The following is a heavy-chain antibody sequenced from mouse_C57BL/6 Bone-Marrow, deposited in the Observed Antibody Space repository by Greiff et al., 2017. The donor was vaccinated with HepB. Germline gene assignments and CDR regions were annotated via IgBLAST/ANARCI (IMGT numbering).Heavy chain of an antibody. J-gene: IGHJ3*01. V-gene: IGHV1-76*01. CDR1: GYTFTDYY. CDR2: IYPGSGNT. CDR3: ARDGYYPFAY. Sequence: VKLVESGAELVRPGASVKLSCKASGYTFTDYYINWVKQRPGQGLEWIARIYPGSGNTYYNEKFKGKATLTAEKSSSTAYMQLSSLTSEDSAVYFCARDGYYPFAYWGQGTLVTVSA. D-gene: IGHD2-3*01.